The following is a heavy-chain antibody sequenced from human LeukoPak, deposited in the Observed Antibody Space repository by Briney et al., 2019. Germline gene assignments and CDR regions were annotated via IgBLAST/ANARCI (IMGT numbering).Heavy chain of an antibody. V-gene: IGHV4-38-2*02. Sequence: PSETLSLTCTVSGYSIRSGYYWGWIRQAPGKGLEWMGSFYHTENTYYYNPSLKSRVTISVDTSRNKFSLKLSSVTAADTAVYYCARVRSSSGSRWFDPWGQGTLVTVSS. D-gene: IGHD3-22*01. CDR1: GYSIRSGYY. J-gene: IGHJ5*02. CDR3: ARVRSSSGSRWFDP. CDR2: FYHTENTY.